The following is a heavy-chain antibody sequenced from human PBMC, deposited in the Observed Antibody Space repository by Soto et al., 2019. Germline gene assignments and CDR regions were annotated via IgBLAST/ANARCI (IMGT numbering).Heavy chain of an antibody. V-gene: IGHV3-30*03. D-gene: IGHD3-22*01. CDR2: VSYDGSKK. Sequence: QVQLVESGGGVVQPGRSLRLTCAGSGFTFSSNGMHWVRQAPGKGLEWVALVSYDGSKKYYADSVKGRFTISRDNSENKLYLRMNSLRAEDTAVYYCARWVGGSMYDNSGKYESWGQGTLVTVSS. CDR3: ARWVGGSMYDNSGKYES. CDR1: GFTFSSNG. J-gene: IGHJ5*02.